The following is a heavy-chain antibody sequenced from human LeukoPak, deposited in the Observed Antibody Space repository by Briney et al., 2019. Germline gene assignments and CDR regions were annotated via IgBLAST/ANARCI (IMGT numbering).Heavy chain of an antibody. J-gene: IGHJ4*02. V-gene: IGHV3-9*01. CDR1: GFTFDDYA. D-gene: IGHD3-22*01. CDR3: AKEKDTNYYDSRIFAY. CDR2: ISWNSGNI. Sequence: GGSLRLSCAVSGFTFDDYAMHWVRQAPGKGLAWVSGISWNSGNIGYADSVKGRFTISRDNAKNSLYLQMNSLRAEDTALYYCAKEKDTNYYDSRIFAYWGQGTLVTVSS.